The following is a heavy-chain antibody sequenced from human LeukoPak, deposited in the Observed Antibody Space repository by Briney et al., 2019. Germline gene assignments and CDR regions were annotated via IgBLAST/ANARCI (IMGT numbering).Heavy chain of an antibody. D-gene: IGHD2-21*01. J-gene: IGHJ3*02. CDR1: GYTFSDYW. Sequence: GESLKISCKVAGYTFSDYWIAWVRQMPGKGLELIGIIYPGDSDTTYSPSFQGQVTISADKSISTAYLQWSSLKASDTAMYYCARLYCGGDCYNAFDIWGQGTMVTVSS. V-gene: IGHV5-51*01. CDR3: ARLYCGGDCYNAFDI. CDR2: IYPGDSDT.